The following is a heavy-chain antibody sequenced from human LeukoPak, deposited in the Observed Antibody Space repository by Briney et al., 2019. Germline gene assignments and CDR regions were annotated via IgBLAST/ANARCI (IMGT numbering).Heavy chain of an antibody. J-gene: IGHJ5*02. V-gene: IGHV1-18*01. CDR2: ISAYNGNT. D-gene: IGHD3-10*01. Sequence: ASVKVSFKASGYTFTSYDISWVRQAPGQGLEWMGWISAYNGNTNYAQKLQGRVTMTTDTSTSTAYMELRSLRSDDTAVYYCARDSLTMVRGVNWFDPWGQGTLVTVSS. CDR3: ARDSLTMVRGVNWFDP. CDR1: GYTFTSYD.